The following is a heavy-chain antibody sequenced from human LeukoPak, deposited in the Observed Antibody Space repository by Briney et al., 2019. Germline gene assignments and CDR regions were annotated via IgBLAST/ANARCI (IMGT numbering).Heavy chain of an antibody. CDR1: GGTFSSYA. CDR2: IIPIFGTA. V-gene: IGHV1-69*01. Sequence: SVKVSCKASGGTFSSYAISWVRQAPGQGLEWMGGIIPIFGTANYAQKFQGRVTITADESTSTAYIELSSLRSEDTAVYYCARFIELGIAAAAPFDYWGQGTLVTVSS. D-gene: IGHD6-13*01. J-gene: IGHJ4*02. CDR3: ARFIELGIAAAAPFDY.